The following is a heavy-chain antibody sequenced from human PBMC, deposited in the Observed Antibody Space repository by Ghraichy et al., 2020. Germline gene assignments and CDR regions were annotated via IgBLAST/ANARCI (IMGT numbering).Heavy chain of an antibody. CDR2: IYTSGST. V-gene: IGHV4-4*07. J-gene: IGHJ5*02. CDR3: ARVNTIFGVGMGWFDP. D-gene: IGHD3-3*01. CDR1: GGSISSYY. Sequence: SETLSLTCTVSGGSISSYYWSWIRQPAGKGLEWIGRIYTSGSTNYNPSLKSRVTMSVDTSKNQFSLKLSSVTAADTALYYCARVNTIFGVGMGWFDPWGQGTLVTVSS.